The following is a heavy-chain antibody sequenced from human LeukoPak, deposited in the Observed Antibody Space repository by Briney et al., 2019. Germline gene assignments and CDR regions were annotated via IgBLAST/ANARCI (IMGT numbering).Heavy chain of an antibody. CDR3: VKDLSDRDVDY. J-gene: IGHJ4*02. D-gene: IGHD2-21*02. CDR1: GFTVISTY. CDR2: IYSGGTP. V-gene: IGHV3-66*01. Sequence: GGSLRLSCAASGFTVISTYMSWVRQAPGKGLEWVSVIYSGGTPYYVDSVKGRFTISRDNSKNTLYLQMNSLRVEDTAVYFCVKDLSDRDVDYWGQGTLVTVSS.